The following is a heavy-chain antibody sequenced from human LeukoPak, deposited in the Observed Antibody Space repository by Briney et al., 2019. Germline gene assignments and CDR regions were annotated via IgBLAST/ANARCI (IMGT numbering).Heavy chain of an antibody. CDR1: GGSISSYY. CDR2: IYYSGST. CDR3: ARDLTGIAAAGSRWFDP. V-gene: IGHV4-59*01. Sequence: SETLSLTCTVSGGSISSYYWSWIRQPPGKGLEWIGYIYYSGSTNYNPSLKSRVTISVDTSKNQFSLKLSSVTAADTAVYYCARDLTGIAAAGSRWFDPWGQGTLVTVSS. J-gene: IGHJ5*02. D-gene: IGHD6-13*01.